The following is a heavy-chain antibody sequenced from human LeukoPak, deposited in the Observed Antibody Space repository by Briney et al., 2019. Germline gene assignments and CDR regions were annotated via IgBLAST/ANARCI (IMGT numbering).Heavy chain of an antibody. J-gene: IGHJ1*01. V-gene: IGHV3-23*01. CDR3: ASSSGWYSYFQH. D-gene: IGHD6-19*01. Sequence: GGSLRLSCAASGFTFSSYAMSWVRQAPGKGLEWVSAISGSGGSTYYADSVKGRFTISRDNSKNTLYLQMNSLRADDTAVYYCASSSGWYSYFQHWGQGTLVTVSS. CDR1: GFTFSSYA. CDR2: ISGSGGST.